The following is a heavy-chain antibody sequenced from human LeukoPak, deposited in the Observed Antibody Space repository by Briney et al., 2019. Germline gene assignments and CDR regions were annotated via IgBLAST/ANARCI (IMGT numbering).Heavy chain of an antibody. CDR1: GGSISSYY. CDR3: ARREMATAYFDY. Sequence: SETLSLTCTVSGGSISSYYWSWIRQPPGKGLEWIGYIYYSGSTNYNPSLKSRVTISVDTSKNQFSLKLSSVTAADTAVYYCARREMATAYFDYWGQGTLVTVSS. J-gene: IGHJ4*02. V-gene: IGHV4-59*08. CDR2: IYYSGST. D-gene: IGHD5-24*01.